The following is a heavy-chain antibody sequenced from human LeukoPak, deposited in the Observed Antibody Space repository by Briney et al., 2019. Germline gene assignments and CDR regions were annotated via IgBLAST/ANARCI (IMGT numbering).Heavy chain of an antibody. Sequence: SGSTNYNPSLKSRVTISVDTSKNQFSLKLSSVTAADTAVYYCARAALAVNGYSYNHFDYWGQGTLVTVSS. V-gene: IGHV4-34*01. CDR3: ARAALAVNGYSYNHFDY. CDR2: SGST. J-gene: IGHJ4*02. D-gene: IGHD5-18*01.